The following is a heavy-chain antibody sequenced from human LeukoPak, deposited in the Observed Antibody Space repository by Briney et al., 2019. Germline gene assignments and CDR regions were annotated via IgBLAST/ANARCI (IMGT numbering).Heavy chain of an antibody. Sequence: PGGSLRLSCAASGFTFSSYGMHWVRQAPGKGLEWVAVISYDGSNKYYADSVKGRFTISRDNSKNTLYLQMNSLRAEDTAVYYCAKDRDRYCSGGSCYPIDYWGQGTLVTVSS. D-gene: IGHD2-15*01. CDR3: AKDRDRYCSGGSCYPIDY. J-gene: IGHJ4*02. V-gene: IGHV3-30*18. CDR1: GFTFSSYG. CDR2: ISYDGSNK.